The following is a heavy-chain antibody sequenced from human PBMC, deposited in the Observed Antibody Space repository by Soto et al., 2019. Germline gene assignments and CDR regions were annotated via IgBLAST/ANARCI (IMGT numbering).Heavy chain of an antibody. CDR2: ITGSGGVM. CDR3: AKVAPFILGSPF. D-gene: IGHD2-21*01. Sequence: EVKLVESGGALVQPGGSPRLSCTASGFDFSGSEMNWFRQAPGKGLEWVAYITGSGGVMFHADSVKGRFSISRDNAKNSLFLEMSDLTADDTGVYYCAKVAPFILGSPFWGQGTLVTVSS. CDR1: GFDFSGSE. J-gene: IGHJ4*02. V-gene: IGHV3-48*03.